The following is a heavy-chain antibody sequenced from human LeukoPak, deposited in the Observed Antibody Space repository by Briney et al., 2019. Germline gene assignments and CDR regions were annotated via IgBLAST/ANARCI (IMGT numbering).Heavy chain of an antibody. CDR3: ARGGWIGELLIDY. J-gene: IGHJ4*02. Sequence: SETLSLTRTVSGGSISSYYWSWIRQPPGKGLEWIGYIYYSGSTNYNPSLKSRVTISVDTSKNQFSLKLSSVTAADTAVYYCARGGWIGELLIDYWGQGTLVTVSS. CDR2: IYYSGST. D-gene: IGHD3-10*01. V-gene: IGHV4-59*01. CDR1: GGSISSYY.